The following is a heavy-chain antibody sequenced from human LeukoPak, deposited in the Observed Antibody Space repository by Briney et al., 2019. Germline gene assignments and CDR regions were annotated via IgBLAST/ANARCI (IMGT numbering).Heavy chain of an antibody. D-gene: IGHD3-3*01. V-gene: IGHV5-51*01. J-gene: IGHJ3*02. CDR3: ARHGHFGVVLDAFDI. CDR1: GYSFTSYW. Sequence: PGESLKISCKGSGYSFTSYWIGWVRQMPGKGLEWMGIIYPGDSDTRYSPSFQGQVTISADKSISTAYLQWSSLKASDTAMYYCARHGHFGVVLDAFDIWGQGTMVTVSS. CDR2: IYPGDSDT.